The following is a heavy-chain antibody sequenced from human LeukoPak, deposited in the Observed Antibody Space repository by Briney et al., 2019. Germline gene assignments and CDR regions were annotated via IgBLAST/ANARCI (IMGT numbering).Heavy chain of an antibody. J-gene: IGHJ3*02. V-gene: IGHV3-48*02. CDR1: GFTFSNYN. CDR2: IGSSSSPI. CDR3: ARDPRPYSGSGLHFDI. D-gene: IGHD1-26*01. Sequence: GGSLRLSCADSGFTFSNYNINWVRQAPGKGLEWVSFIGSSSSPIYYADSVKGRFTVSRDNAKNSLYLHLNSLRDEDTAVYYCARDPRPYSGSGLHFDIWGQGTLVTVSS.